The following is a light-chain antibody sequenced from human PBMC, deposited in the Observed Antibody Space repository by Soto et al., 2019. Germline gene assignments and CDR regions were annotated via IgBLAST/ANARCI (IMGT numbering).Light chain of an antibody. V-gene: IGKV1-39*01. CDR1: QSIRSY. Sequence: DIHMTQSPSSLSASVGDTFTLTCRASQSIRSYLNWYQQKPVKAPKLLIYAASSLQSGVPSRFSGSGSGTDFTLTISSLQNEDFATYYCQQSYSTTPTFGGGTKVDIK. CDR3: QQSYSTTPT. J-gene: IGKJ4*01. CDR2: AAS.